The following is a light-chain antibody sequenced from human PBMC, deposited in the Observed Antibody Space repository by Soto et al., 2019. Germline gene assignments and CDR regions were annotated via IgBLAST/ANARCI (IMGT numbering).Light chain of an antibody. CDR3: QQSYISPWT. V-gene: IGKV1-39*01. CDR2: AAS. CDR1: QSIFNY. J-gene: IGKJ1*01. Sequence: DIPVTQSPSSLSASVGDRVTITCRARQSIFNYLNWYQQKPGKAPKLLIYAASSLQSGVPSRVSGGGAWTDFTLTTSSLQPEDFATYHCQQSYISPWTFGLRNKVEIK.